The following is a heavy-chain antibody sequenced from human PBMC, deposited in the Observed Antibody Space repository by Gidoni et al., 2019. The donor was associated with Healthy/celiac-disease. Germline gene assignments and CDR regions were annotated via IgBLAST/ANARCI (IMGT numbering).Heavy chain of an antibody. J-gene: IGHJ4*02. D-gene: IGHD5-18*01. V-gene: IGHV3-30-3*01. Sequence: SYAMHWVRQAPGKGLEWVAVISYDGSNKYYADSVKGRFTISRDNSKNTLYLQMNSLRAEDTAVYYCARDREYSYGYGDFDYWGQGTLVTVSP. CDR1: SYA. CDR2: ISYDGSNK. CDR3: ARDREYSYGYGDFDY.